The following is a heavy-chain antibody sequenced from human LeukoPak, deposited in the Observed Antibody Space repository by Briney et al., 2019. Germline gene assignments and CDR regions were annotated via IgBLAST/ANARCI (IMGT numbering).Heavy chain of an antibody. J-gene: IGHJ4*02. V-gene: IGHV4-59*01. CDR2: IYYSGST. Sequence: PSETLSLTCTVSGGSISSDYWSWIRQPPGKGLEWIGYIYYSGSTNYNPSLKSRVTISVDPSKNQFSLKLSSVTAADTAVYYCARGGLWFGEGDFDYWGQGTLVTVSS. CDR1: GGSISSDY. CDR3: ARGGLWFGEGDFDY. D-gene: IGHD3-10*01.